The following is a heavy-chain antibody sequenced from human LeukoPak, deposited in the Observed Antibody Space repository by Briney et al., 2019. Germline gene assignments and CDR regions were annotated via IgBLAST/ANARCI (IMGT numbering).Heavy chain of an antibody. CDR2: ISYDGSNE. CDR3: AKGIYSYGSPFDY. J-gene: IGHJ4*02. Sequence: GGSLRLSCAASGFTFSSYTMHWVRQAPGKGLEWVAVISYDGSNEYYADSVKGRFTISRDNSKNTLYLQMNSLRADDTAVYYCAKGIYSYGSPFDYWGQGTLVTVSS. D-gene: IGHD5-18*01. V-gene: IGHV3-30-3*01. CDR1: GFTFSSYT.